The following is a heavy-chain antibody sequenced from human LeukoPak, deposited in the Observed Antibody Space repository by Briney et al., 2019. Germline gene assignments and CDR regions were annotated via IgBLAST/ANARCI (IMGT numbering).Heavy chain of an antibody. Sequence: ASVKVSCKASGYTFTSHGIIWVRQAPGQGLEWMGWKSTYNDNTDYAQKVQGRVTMTTDTSTSTAYMELRSLTSDDTAVYYCARRGDFWSGFHFDYWGQGTLVTVSS. V-gene: IGHV1-18*01. CDR1: GYTFTSHG. J-gene: IGHJ4*02. CDR2: KSTYNDNT. CDR3: ARRGDFWSGFHFDY. D-gene: IGHD3-3*01.